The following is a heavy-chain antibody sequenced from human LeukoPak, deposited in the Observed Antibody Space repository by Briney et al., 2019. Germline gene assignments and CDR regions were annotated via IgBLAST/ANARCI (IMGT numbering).Heavy chain of an antibody. CDR1: GFIFSSYV. Sequence: GGSLRLSCAASGFIFSSYVMSWVRQAPWTGLEWVSAISGSGGDTYYADSVKGRFTISRDNSKNTLYLQMNSLRAEDTAVYYCAKSRLGYDYWGQGTLVTVSS. D-gene: IGHD5-12*01. CDR2: ISGSGGDT. J-gene: IGHJ4*02. V-gene: IGHV3-23*01. CDR3: AKSRLGYDY.